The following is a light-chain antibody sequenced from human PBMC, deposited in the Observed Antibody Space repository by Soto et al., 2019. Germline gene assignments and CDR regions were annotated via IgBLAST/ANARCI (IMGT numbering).Light chain of an antibody. CDR1: TSNIRNHA. Sequence: QSVLTQPPSVPEAPRQRVTISCSGSTSNIRNHAVFWYQQLPGEAPKLLIYYDDLLPSGVSDRFSGSKSGTSASLAISELQSEDEADYYCAAWDDSLNGYVFGTGTKLTVL. CDR2: YDD. J-gene: IGLJ1*01. CDR3: AAWDDSLNGYV. V-gene: IGLV1-36*01.